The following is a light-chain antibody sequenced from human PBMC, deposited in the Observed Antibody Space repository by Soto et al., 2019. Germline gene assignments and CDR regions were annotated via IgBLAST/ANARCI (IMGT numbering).Light chain of an antibody. V-gene: IGLV2-14*01. CDR2: DVS. Sequence: QSALTQPASVSGSPGQSITISCTGTSSDVGGYNYVSWYQQHPGKAPKLMIYDVSTRPSGVSNRFSGSKSGNTASLTISGHPAEDDADYYCSSYTSSSLVVFGGGTKLTVL. J-gene: IGLJ2*01. CDR1: SSDVGGYNY. CDR3: SSYTSSSLVV.